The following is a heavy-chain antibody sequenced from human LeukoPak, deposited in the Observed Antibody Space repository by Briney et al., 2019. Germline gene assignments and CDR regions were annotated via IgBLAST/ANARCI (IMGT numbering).Heavy chain of an antibody. Sequence: GASVKVSCKASGYTFTGYYMHWVRQAPGQGLEWMGWINPNSGGTNYAQKFQGRVTMTRDTSISTAYMELSRLRSDDTAVYYCARDLATTGTTEECAFDIWGQGTMVTVSS. V-gene: IGHV1-2*02. J-gene: IGHJ3*02. CDR3: ARDLATTGTTEECAFDI. D-gene: IGHD1-1*01. CDR2: INPNSGGT. CDR1: GYTFTGYY.